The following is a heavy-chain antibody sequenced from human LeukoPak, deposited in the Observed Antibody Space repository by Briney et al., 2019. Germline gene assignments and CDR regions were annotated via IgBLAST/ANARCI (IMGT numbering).Heavy chain of an antibody. V-gene: IGHV4-4*09. J-gene: IGHJ6*03. CDR1: GGSISSYY. D-gene: IGHD6-6*01. CDR3: ARPQGAARPDGYYYYMDV. CDR2: IYTSGST. Sequence: PSETLSLTCTVSGGSISSYYWSWIRQPPGKGLEWIGYIYTSGSTNYNPALKRRVTISVDTSKNQFSLKLSSVTAADTAVYYCARPQGAARPDGYYYYMDVWGKGTTVTVSS.